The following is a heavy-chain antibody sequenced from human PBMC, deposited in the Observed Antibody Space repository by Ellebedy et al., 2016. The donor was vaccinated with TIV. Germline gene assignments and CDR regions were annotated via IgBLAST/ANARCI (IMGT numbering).Heavy chain of an antibody. CDR2: IYSIGGT. CDR3: AGGISMAGTSLGF. Sequence: GESLKISCEASGFTVSSNYMSWVRHAPGRGLEWVSTIYSIGGTYYAGSVKGRFTISRDNSKNTLYLQRNSLRTEDTAVYYCAGGISMAGTSLGFWGQGTLVTVSS. CDR1: GFTVSSNY. J-gene: IGHJ4*02. D-gene: IGHD6-19*01. V-gene: IGHV3-53*01.